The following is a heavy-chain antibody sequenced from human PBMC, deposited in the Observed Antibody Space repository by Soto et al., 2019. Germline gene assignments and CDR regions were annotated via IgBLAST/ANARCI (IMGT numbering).Heavy chain of an antibody. J-gene: IGHJ4*02. Sequence: VQLQESGPGLVRPSETLSLTCTVSGGSISRGNFYWSWIRQPPGKGLEWIGYIYFSGSTSYSPSLKSRLTISLNTSNNQFSLTLTSVTAADKAVYYCAHDSPGGHTYFELWGQGALVTVSS. D-gene: IGHD1-1*01. CDR1: GGSISRGNFY. CDR2: IYFSGST. V-gene: IGHV4-30-4*01. CDR3: AHDSPGGHTYFEL.